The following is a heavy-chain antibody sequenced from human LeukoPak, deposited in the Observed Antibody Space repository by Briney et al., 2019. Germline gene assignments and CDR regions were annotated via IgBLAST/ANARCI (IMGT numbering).Heavy chain of an antibody. D-gene: IGHD6-19*01. J-gene: IGHJ3*02. V-gene: IGHV1-69*13. CDR1: GGTFSSYA. Sequence: ASVKVSCTASGGTFSSYAISWVRQAPGQGLEWMGGIIPIFGTANYAQKFQGRVTITADESTSTAYMELSSLRSEDTAVYYCARATIAVAGKPHAFDIWGQGTMVTVSS. CDR2: IIPIFGTA. CDR3: ARATIAVAGKPHAFDI.